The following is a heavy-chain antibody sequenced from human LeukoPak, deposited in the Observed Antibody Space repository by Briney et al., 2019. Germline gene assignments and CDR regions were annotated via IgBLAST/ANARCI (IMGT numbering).Heavy chain of an antibody. CDR2: INPNSGGT. Sequence: GASVKVSCKASGYTFTDYYIHWVRQAPGQGLEWMGWINPNSGGTNYAQKFQGRVTMTRDTSISTAYVELSRLRSDDAAVYSCAGGITTRHFYYGMDVWGQGTTVTVSS. J-gene: IGHJ6*02. D-gene: IGHD3-22*01. CDR1: GYTFTDYY. CDR3: AGGITTRHFYYGMDV. V-gene: IGHV1-2*02.